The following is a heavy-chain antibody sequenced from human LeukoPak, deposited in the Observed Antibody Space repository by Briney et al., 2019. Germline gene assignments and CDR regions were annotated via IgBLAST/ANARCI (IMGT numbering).Heavy chain of an antibody. CDR1: GFTFSSYA. CDR3: ATGYIYLHPDGGHDY. CDR2: ISYDGSNK. J-gene: IGHJ4*02. Sequence: GRSLRLSCAASGFTFSSYAMHWVRQAPGKGLEWVAVISYDGSNKYYADSVKGRFTISRDNSKNTLYLQMNSLRAEDTAVYYCATGYIYLHPDGGHDYWGQGTLVTVSS. D-gene: IGHD2-2*02. V-gene: IGHV3-30-3*01.